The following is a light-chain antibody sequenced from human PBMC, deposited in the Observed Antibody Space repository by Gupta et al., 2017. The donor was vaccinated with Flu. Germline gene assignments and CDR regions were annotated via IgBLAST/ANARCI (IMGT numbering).Light chain of an antibody. J-gene: IGLJ2*01. CDR1: TGAVTSGYF. V-gene: IGLV7-43*01. CDR2: RTN. Sequence: QTVVTQEPSLTVSPGETVTLTCASSTGAVTSGYFPNWFQQKPGQAPRALIYRTNNKHSWTPARFSGSLLGGKAALTLSGVQPEDEAEYFCLLFYGGVHVFGGGTKLTVL. CDR3: LLFYGGVHV.